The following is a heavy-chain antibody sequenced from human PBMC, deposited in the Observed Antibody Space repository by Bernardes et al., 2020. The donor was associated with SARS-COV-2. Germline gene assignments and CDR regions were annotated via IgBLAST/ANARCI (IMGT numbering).Heavy chain of an antibody. Sequence: GGSLRLSCAASGFTFSNYYMHWVRQAPGRGLEYVSSISASGGSTFYPDSMKGRFSVSRDNSKNTLYLQMGSLNTEDMAVYYCARDLDRLYSGSRTDAFDIWGQGTMVTVSS. J-gene: IGHJ3*02. V-gene: IGHV3-64*02. CDR2: ISASGGST. CDR1: GFTFSNYY. D-gene: IGHD1-26*01. CDR3: ARDLDRLYSGSRTDAFDI.